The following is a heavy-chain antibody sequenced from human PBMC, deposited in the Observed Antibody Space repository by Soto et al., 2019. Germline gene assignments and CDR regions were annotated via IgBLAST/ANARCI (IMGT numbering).Heavy chain of an antibody. V-gene: IGHV1-69*02. J-gene: IGHJ4*02. Sequence: QVQLVQSGAEVKKPGSSVKVSCKASGGTFSSYTISWVRQAPGQGLEWMGRIIPILGIANYAQKFQGRVTITADKSTSTAYMELSSMTSEDTAVHYCARGATVTTPFDYWGQGNLVTGSS. D-gene: IGHD4-17*01. CDR1: GGTFSSYT. CDR3: ARGATVTTPFDY. CDR2: IIPILGIA.